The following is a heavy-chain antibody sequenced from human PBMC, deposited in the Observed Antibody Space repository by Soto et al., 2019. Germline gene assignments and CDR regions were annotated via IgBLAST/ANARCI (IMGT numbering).Heavy chain of an antibody. CDR3: ARDGTISGWFPSHAFDI. CDR1: GFTFSSYA. V-gene: IGHV3-64*01. CDR2: ISSNGGST. Sequence: EVQLVESGGGLVQPGGSLRLSCAASGFTFSSYAMHWVRQAPGKGLEYVSAISSNGGSTYYANSVKGRFTISRDNSKNTLYLQMGSLRAEDMAVYYCARDGTISGWFPSHAFDIWGQGTMVTVSS. D-gene: IGHD6-19*01. J-gene: IGHJ3*02.